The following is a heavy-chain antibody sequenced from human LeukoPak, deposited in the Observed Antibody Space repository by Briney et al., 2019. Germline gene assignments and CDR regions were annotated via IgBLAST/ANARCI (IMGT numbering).Heavy chain of an antibody. CDR2: IRSGGST. CDR1: GFTVSSSY. CDR3: AKYVVVTGADTFDI. D-gene: IGHD2-21*02. V-gene: IGHV3-53*01. J-gene: IGHJ3*02. Sequence: GGSLRLSCAASGFTVSSSYMTWVRQAPGKGLEWVSVIRSGGSTVYADSVKGRFTISRDNSKNTLYLQLNSLRAEDTAVYYCAKYVVVTGADTFDIWGQGTMVTVS.